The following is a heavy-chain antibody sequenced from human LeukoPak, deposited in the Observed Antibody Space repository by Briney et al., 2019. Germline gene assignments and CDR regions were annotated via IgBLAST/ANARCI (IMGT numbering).Heavy chain of an antibody. CDR2: INHSGST. CDR1: GGSFSGHY. CDR3: ARAHQPTWGRYYYGMDV. Sequence: SGTLSLTCAVYGGSFSGHYWSWIRQPPGKGLEWIGEINHSGSTNYNPSLKSRVTISVDTSKNQFSLKLSSVTAADTAVYYCARAHQPTWGRYYYGMDVWGQGTTVTVSS. D-gene: IGHD3-16*01. V-gene: IGHV4-34*01. J-gene: IGHJ6*02.